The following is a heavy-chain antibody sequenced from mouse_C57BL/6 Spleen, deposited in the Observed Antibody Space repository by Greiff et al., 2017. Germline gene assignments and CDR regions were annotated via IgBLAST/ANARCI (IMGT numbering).Heavy chain of an antibody. Sequence: VQLQASGAELVRPGASVTLSCKASGYTFTDYEMHWVKQTPVHGLEWIGAIDPETGGTAYNQKFKGKAILTADKSSSTAYMELRSLTSEDSAVYYCTRYYGYDEGGYAMDYWGQGTSVTVSS. CDR1: GYTFTDYE. D-gene: IGHD2-2*01. CDR3: TRYYGYDEGGYAMDY. V-gene: IGHV1-15*01. CDR2: IDPETGGT. J-gene: IGHJ4*01.